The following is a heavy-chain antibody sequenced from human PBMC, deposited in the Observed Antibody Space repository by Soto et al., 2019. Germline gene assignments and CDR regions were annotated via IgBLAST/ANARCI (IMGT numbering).Heavy chain of an antibody. V-gene: IGHV1-18*01. CDR2: ISAYNGNT. CDR3: ARDRGPLLWFGELLTGYYYYGMDV. D-gene: IGHD3-10*01. CDR1: GYTFTSYG. Sequence: GASVKVSCKASGYTFTSYGISWVRQAPGQGLEWMGWISAYNGNTNYAQKLQGRVTMTTDTSTSTAYMGLRSLRSDDTAVYYCARDRGPLLWFGELLTGYYYYGMDVWGQGTTVTVSS. J-gene: IGHJ6*02.